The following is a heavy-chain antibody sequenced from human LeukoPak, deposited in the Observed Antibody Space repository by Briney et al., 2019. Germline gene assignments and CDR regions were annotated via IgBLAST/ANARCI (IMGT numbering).Heavy chain of an antibody. CDR3: ARAPAMVANYFDY. CDR1: GYTFPSYF. CDR2: INPTGGST. Sequence: ASVKVSCKASGYTFPSYFMHWVRQAPGQGLEWMGIINPTGGSTNYAQKFQGRVTITADESTSTAYMELSSLRSEDTAVYYCARAPAMVANYFDYWGQGTLVTVSS. V-gene: IGHV1-46*01. J-gene: IGHJ4*02. D-gene: IGHD5-18*01.